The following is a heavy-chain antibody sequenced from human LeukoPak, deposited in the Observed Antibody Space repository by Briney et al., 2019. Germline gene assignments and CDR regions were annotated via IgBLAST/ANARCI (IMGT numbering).Heavy chain of an antibody. V-gene: IGHV3-64*01. CDR2: ISSNGGST. J-gene: IGHJ3*02. Sequence: PGGSLRLSCAASGFTFSRYAMHWVRQAPGEGLEYVSAISSNGGSTYYANSVKGRFTISRDKSKNTLYLQMGSLRAKDMAVYYCAREREDAFDIWGQGTMVTVSS. CDR3: AREREDAFDI. CDR1: GFTFSRYA.